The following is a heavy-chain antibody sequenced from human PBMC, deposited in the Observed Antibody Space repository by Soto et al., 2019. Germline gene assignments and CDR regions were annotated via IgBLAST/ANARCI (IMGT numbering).Heavy chain of an antibody. CDR1: GGTFSSYT. J-gene: IGHJ6*02. D-gene: IGHD6-13*01. V-gene: IGHV1-69*08. Sequence: QVQLVQSGAEVKKPGSSVKVSCKASGGTFSSYTISWVRQAPGQGLEWMGRIIPILGIANYAQKFQGRVTVTGDTSTSTAYVELSSLRSEDTAVYYCARDQQLPYYYYGMDVWGQGTTVTVSS. CDR3: ARDQQLPYYYYGMDV. CDR2: IIPILGIA.